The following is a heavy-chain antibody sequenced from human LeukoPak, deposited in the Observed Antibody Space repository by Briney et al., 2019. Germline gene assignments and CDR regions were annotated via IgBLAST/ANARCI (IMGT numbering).Heavy chain of an antibody. J-gene: IGHJ4*02. Sequence: GGSLRLSCAASGFTFSNYAIHWVCQAPGKGLEWVAVISHDGRTKYYADSVKGRFTITRDNSRNTLYLEMNSLRVEDTAVYYCARVVMGKEDLDYWGQGTLVTVSS. CDR3: ARVVMGKEDLDY. V-gene: IGHV3-30*04. D-gene: IGHD3-22*01. CDR1: GFTFSNYA. CDR2: ISHDGRTK.